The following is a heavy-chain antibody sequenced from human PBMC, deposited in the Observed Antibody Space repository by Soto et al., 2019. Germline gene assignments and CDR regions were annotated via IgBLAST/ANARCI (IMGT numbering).Heavy chain of an antibody. Sequence: QVQLIQSGAEVKKPGASMKVSCKASAFTVYYLHWVRQAPGQGLEWMGRINPNTGVTDYAQRFQGRVTMTSDTSITTAFMDLSNVDFDDTAGDYCALERQLNSPSDGFDIWGQGTMVTVSS. CDR2: INPNTGVT. V-gene: IGHV1-2*02. CDR1: AFTVYY. D-gene: IGHD6-13*01. J-gene: IGHJ3*02. CDR3: ALERQLNSPSDGFDI.